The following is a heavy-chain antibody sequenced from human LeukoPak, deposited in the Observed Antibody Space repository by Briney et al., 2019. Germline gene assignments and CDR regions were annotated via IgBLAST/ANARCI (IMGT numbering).Heavy chain of an antibody. CDR3: ARDHPGSGGSCYDY. Sequence: AASVKVSCKASGGTFSSYAISWVRQAPGQGLEWMGRIIPIFGTANYAQKFQGRVTITTDESTRTAYMELSSLRSEDTAVYYCARDHPGSGGSCYDYWGQGTLVTVSS. CDR1: GGTFSSYA. D-gene: IGHD2-15*01. CDR2: IIPIFGTA. J-gene: IGHJ4*02. V-gene: IGHV1-69*05.